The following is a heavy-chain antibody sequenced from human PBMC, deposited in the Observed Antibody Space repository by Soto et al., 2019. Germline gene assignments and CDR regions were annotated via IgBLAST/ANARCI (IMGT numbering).Heavy chain of an antibody. Sequence: GGSLRLSCAASGFTVGSNYMSWVRQAPGKGLEWVSVIYSEGTPYYADSVKGRFTISRENSDNTLYLHMNNLRAEDTAVYYCARSTYYDILTGSYYYYAMDVWGQGTTVTVSS. J-gene: IGHJ6*02. D-gene: IGHD3-9*01. V-gene: IGHV3-53*01. CDR3: ARSTYYDILTGSYYYYAMDV. CDR2: IYSEGTP. CDR1: GFTVGSNY.